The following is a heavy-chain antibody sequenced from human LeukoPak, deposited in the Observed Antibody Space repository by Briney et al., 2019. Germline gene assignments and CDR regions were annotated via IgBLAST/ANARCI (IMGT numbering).Heavy chain of an antibody. CDR2: IYYSGST. CDR3: ARGNITMIVVGPMDV. J-gene: IGHJ6*03. CDR1: GGSISSYY. V-gene: IGHV4-59*01. D-gene: IGHD3-22*01. Sequence: SGTLSLTCTVSGGSISSYYWSWIRQPPGKGLEWIGYIYYSGSTNYNPSLKSRVTISVDTSKNQFSLKLSSVTAADTAVYYCARGNITMIVVGPMDVWGKGTTVTVSS.